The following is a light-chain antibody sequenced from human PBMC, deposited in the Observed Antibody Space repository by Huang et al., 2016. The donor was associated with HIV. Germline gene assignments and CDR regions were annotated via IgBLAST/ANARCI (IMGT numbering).Light chain of an antibody. Sequence: DIVLTQSPSTLSLSPGERATLSCRASQSVSSNYLAWYQQKPGQAPRLLIYGASSRATGIPDRFSGSGSGTDFTLTISRLEPEDFAVYYCQQYETFGGGTKVEIK. V-gene: IGKV3-20*01. CDR2: GAS. CDR3: QQYET. J-gene: IGKJ4*01. CDR1: QSVSSNY.